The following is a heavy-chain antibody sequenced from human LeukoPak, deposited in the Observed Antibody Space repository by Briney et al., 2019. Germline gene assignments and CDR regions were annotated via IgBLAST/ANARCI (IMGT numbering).Heavy chain of an antibody. CDR3: ARGSGRYSSSGTLDY. CDR2: INPNSGGT. CDR1: GYTFTGYY. Sequence: GASVKVSCKASGYTFTGYYMHWVRQAPGQGLEWMGRINPNSGGTNYAQKFQGRVTMTRDTSISTAYMDLSRLRSDDTAVYYCARGSGRYSSSGTLDYWGQGTLVTVSS. J-gene: IGHJ4*02. V-gene: IGHV1-2*06. D-gene: IGHD6-6*01.